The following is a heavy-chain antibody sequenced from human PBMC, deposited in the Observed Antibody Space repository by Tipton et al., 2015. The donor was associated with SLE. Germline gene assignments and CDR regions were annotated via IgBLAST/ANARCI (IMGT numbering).Heavy chain of an antibody. V-gene: IGHV4-34*01. Sequence: TLSLTCAVYGGSFSGYYRSWIRQPPGKGLEWIGEINHSGSTNYNPSLKSRVTISVDTSKNQFSLKLSSVTAADTAVYYCAGVSRDAFEIWGQGTMVTVSS. CDR1: GGSFSGYY. CDR2: INHSGST. D-gene: IGHD5/OR15-5a*01. CDR3: AGVSRDAFEI. J-gene: IGHJ3*02.